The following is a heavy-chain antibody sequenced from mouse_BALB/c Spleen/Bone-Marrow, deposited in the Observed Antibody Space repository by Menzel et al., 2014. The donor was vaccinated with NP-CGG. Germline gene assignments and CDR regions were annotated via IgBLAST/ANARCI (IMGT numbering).Heavy chain of an antibody. Sequence: VQLQQSGAELVKPGASVKLSCTASGFNIKDTYMHWVKQRPEQGLEWIGRTDPANGNTKYDPKFQGKATITADTSSNTAYLQLSSLTSEDTAVYYCANYYYGYYFDYWGQGTTLTVSS. CDR3: ANYYYGYYFDY. D-gene: IGHD1-1*01. V-gene: IGHV14-3*02. J-gene: IGHJ2*01. CDR1: GFNIKDTY. CDR2: TDPANGNT.